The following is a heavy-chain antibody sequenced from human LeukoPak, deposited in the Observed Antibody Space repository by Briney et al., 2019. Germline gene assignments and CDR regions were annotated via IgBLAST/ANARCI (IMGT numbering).Heavy chain of an antibody. CDR1: GYTFTSNY. Sequence: ASVKVSCKASGYTFTSNYIHWVRQAPGQGLEWMGMIYPRDGSTSYAQKFQGRVTVTRDTSTSTVHMELSGLRSEDTAVYYCARDQEGLDYWGQETLVTVSS. V-gene: IGHV1-46*01. J-gene: IGHJ4*02. CDR2: IYPRDGST. CDR3: ARDQEGLDY.